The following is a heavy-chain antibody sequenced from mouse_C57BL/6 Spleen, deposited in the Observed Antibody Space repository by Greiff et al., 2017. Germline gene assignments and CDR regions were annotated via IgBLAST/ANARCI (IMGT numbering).Heavy chain of an antibody. Sequence: EVKLQQSGPELVKPGASVKISCKASGYTFTDYYMNWVKQSHGKSLEWIGDINPNNGGTSYNQKFKGKATLTVDKSSSTAYMELRSLTSEDSAVYYCARGTTGDYWGQGTTLTVSS. J-gene: IGHJ2*01. V-gene: IGHV1-26*01. CDR2: INPNNGGT. CDR1: GYTFTDYY. CDR3: ARGTTGDY. D-gene: IGHD1-1*01.